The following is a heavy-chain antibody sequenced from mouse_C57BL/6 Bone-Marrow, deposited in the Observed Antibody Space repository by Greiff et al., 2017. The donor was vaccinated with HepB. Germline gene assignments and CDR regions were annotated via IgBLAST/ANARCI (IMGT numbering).Heavy chain of an antibody. Sequence: EVQRVESGGGLVKPGGSLKLSCAASGFTFSDYGMHWVRQAPEKGLEWVAYNSSGSSTIYYADTVKGRFTISRDNAKNTLFLQMTSLRSEETAMYYCARNHPAWFAYWGQGTLVTVSA. CDR1: GFTFSDYG. J-gene: IGHJ3*01. V-gene: IGHV5-17*01. CDR3: ARNHPAWFAY. CDR2: NSSGSSTI.